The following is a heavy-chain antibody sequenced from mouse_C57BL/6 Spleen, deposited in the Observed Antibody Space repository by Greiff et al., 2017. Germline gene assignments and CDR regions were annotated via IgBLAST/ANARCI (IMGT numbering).Heavy chain of an antibody. J-gene: IGHJ1*03. CDR2: IDPSDSYT. D-gene: IGHD2-4*01. CDR1: GYTFTSYW. CDR3: ARGLRVYWYFDV. V-gene: IGHV1-69*01. Sequence: VQLQQPGAELVMPGASVKLSCKASGYTFTSYWMHWVTQRPGQGLEWIGEIDPSDSYTNYNQKFKGKSTLTVDKSSSTAYMQLSSLTSEDSAVYYCARGLRVYWYFDVWGTGTTVTVSS.